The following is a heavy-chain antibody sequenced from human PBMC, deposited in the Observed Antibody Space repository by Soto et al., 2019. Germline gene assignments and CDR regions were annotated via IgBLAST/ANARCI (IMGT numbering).Heavy chain of an antibody. CDR3: SLYWGDGSRDVLYF. CDR2: IYPGDSDT. J-gene: IGHJ6*02. CDR1: GYSFTSYW. V-gene: IGHV5-51*01. D-gene: IGHD2-8*02. Sequence: PGESLKISCQGSGYSFTSYWIGWVRQMPGKGLGLMGIIYPGDSDTRYSPSFQGQVTISADKSISTAYLQWSSLKASDTAMYYRSLYWGDGSRDVLYFSAQGTSVPVSS.